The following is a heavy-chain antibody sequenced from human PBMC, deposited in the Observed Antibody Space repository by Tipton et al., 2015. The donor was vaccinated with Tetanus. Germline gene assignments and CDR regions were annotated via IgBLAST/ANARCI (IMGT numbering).Heavy chain of an antibody. V-gene: IGHV4-31*03. CDR1: GGSIRSGGYF. D-gene: IGHD6-25*01. CDR3: AGDLSLSGRHYWYLDL. J-gene: IGHJ2*01. Sequence: LRLSCTVSGGSIRSGGYFWSWIRQLPGKGLEWIGYIHSSGSTYNNPSLKGRISMSVDTSNNQFSLELNSVTAADTAMYFCAGDLSLSGRHYWYLDLWGRGTLVTVSS. CDR2: IHSSGST.